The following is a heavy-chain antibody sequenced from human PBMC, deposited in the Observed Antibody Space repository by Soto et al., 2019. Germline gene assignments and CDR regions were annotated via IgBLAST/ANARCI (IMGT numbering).Heavy chain of an antibody. CDR3: AKDLLGDRSGSHHGGDF. D-gene: IGHD3-22*01. J-gene: IGHJ4*02. CDR2: ISFDGTNK. CDR1: GFMFNNYG. V-gene: IGHV3-30*03. Sequence: QVKLVEAGGGVVQPGRSLGLSCAASGFMFNNYGMHWVRQAPGKGLEWVAIISFDGTNKYYADSVMGRFTITRDNSXXXXXXXXXXLXXXXXXVXXCAKDLLGDRSGSHHGGDFWGQGTRVTVSS.